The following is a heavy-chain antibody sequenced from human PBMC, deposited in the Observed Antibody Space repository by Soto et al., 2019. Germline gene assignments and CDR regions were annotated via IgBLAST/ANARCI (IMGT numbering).Heavy chain of an antibody. D-gene: IGHD2-2*01. Sequence: PGGSLRLSCAASGFTFSSYWMSWVRQAPGKGLEWVANIKQDGSEKYYVDSVKGRFTISRDNAKNSLYLQMNSLRAEDTAVYYCARDQEGCCSSTSCYYYYGMDVWGQGTTVTVSS. V-gene: IGHV3-7*01. CDR2: IKQDGSEK. J-gene: IGHJ6*02. CDR1: GFTFSSYW. CDR3: ARDQEGCCSSTSCYYYYGMDV.